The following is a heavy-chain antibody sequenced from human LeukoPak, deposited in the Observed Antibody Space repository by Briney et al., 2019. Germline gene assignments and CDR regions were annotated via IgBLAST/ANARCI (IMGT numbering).Heavy chain of an antibody. Sequence: GGSLRLSCAASGLTVNSNYMNWVRQAPGKGLQWVSVIYSGGTTYYADSVKGRFTISRDNSKNTLYLQMNSLSAEDTAVYYCARALLVRNGYNYSPNYFDYWGQGTLVTVSS. J-gene: IGHJ4*02. CDR3: ARALLVRNGYNYSPNYFDY. CDR2: IYSGGTT. CDR1: GLTVNSNY. D-gene: IGHD5-24*01. V-gene: IGHV3-53*01.